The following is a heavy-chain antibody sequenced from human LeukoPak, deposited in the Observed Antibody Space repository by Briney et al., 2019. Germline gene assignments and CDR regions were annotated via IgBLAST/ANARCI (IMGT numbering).Heavy chain of an antibody. V-gene: IGHV1-18*01. D-gene: IGHD1-26*01. CDR2: ISAYNGNT. Sequence: WMVWISAYNGNTNYAQKLQGRVTMTTDTSTSTAYMELRSLRSDDTAVYYCARDGSVYSSWGQGTLVTVSS. CDR3: ARDGSVYSS. J-gene: IGHJ5*02.